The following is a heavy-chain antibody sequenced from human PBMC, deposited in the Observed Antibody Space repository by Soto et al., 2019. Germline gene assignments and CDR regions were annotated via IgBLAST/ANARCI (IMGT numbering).Heavy chain of an antibody. CDR1: GFTFSSYS. J-gene: IGHJ4*02. V-gene: IGHV3-21*01. CDR3: ARDRTFYCSGGSCYPNPFDY. CDR2: ISSSSSYI. Sequence: GGSLRLSCAASGFTFSSYSMNWVRQAPGKGLEWVSSISSSSSYIYYADSVKGRFTISRDNAKNSLYLQMNSLRAEDTAVYYCARDRTFYCSGGSCYPNPFDYWGQGTLVTVSS. D-gene: IGHD2-15*01.